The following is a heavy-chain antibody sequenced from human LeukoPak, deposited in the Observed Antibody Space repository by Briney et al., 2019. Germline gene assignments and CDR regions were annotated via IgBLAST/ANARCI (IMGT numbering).Heavy chain of an antibody. CDR2: IKSKTDGGTT. CDR1: GFLFSNAW. J-gene: IGHJ4*02. V-gene: IGHV3-15*01. CDR3: ATAPFSGSTWVY. Sequence: GSLSLSFAASGFLFSNAWMSWVRQAPGKGLEGVGRIKSKTDGGTTDYTPPVKGRFVISRDDSKNTLYLQMSSLKTEDAAVYYCATAPFSGSTWVYWGQGALVTVSS. D-gene: IGHD2-2*01.